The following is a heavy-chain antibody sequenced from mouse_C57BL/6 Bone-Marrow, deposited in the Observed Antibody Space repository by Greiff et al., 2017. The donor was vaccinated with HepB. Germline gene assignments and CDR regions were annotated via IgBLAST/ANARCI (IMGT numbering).Heavy chain of an antibody. CDR2: INPSSGYT. J-gene: IGHJ3*01. CDR1: GYTFTSYW. D-gene: IGHD1-1*01. V-gene: IGHV1-7*01. CDR3: AYYGRSTGFAY. Sequence: VNVVESGAELAKPGASVKLSCKASGYTFTSYWMHWVKQRPGQGLEWIGYINPSSGYTKYNQKFKDKATLTADKSSSTAYMQLSSLTYEDSAVYYCAYYGRSTGFAYWGQGTLVTVSA.